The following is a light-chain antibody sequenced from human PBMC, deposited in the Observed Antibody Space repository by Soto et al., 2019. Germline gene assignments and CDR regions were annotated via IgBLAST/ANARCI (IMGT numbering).Light chain of an antibody. Sequence: QSVLTQPASVSGSPGQSITISCTGTSGDVGGYNYVSWYQQSPGKVPKLIIYAVTNRPSGVSNRFSGSKSDNTASLTISRLQAEDEADYYCSSYTTSGTRVFGGGTKLTVL. V-gene: IGLV2-14*01. CDR1: SGDVGGYNY. J-gene: IGLJ3*02. CDR3: SSYTTSGTRV. CDR2: AVT.